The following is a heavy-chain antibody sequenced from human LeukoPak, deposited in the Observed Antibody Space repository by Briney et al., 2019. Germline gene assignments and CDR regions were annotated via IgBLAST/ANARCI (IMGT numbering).Heavy chain of an antibody. Sequence: PSETLSLTCAVYGGSFSGYYWSWIRQPPGKGLEWIGEINHSGSTNYNPSLKSRVTISVDTSKNQFSLELSSVTAADTAVYYCARGHRYSYGSWFPWTPSDHPDYWGQGTLVTVSS. J-gene: IGHJ4*02. V-gene: IGHV4-34*01. CDR3: ARGHRYSYGSWFPWTPSDHPDY. CDR2: INHSGST. CDR1: GGSFSGYY. D-gene: IGHD5-18*01.